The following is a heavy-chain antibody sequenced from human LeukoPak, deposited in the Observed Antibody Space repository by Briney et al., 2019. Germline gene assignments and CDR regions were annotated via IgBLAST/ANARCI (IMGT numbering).Heavy chain of an antibody. J-gene: IGHJ4*02. V-gene: IGHV3-15*01. CDR1: GFTFNHAW. Sequence: PGGSLRLSCAASGFTFNHAWMSWVRQAPGKGLEWVGRLKSKTDGGTTDYAAPVKGRFTISRDDSKNTLHLQMNSLKTEDTAVYYCAKDWEAYCGGDCYSAFDYWGQGTLVTVSS. D-gene: IGHD2-21*01. CDR3: AKDWEAYCGGDCYSAFDY. CDR2: LKSKTDGGTT.